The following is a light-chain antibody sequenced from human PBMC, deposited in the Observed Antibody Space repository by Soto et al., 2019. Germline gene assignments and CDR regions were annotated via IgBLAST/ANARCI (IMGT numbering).Light chain of an antibody. Sequence: EIVMTQSPATLSVSPRERVTLSCRASHSVRNTLAWYQQKRGQAPRLLIYDASTRAPGIPARFSGSGSGREFTLTISSLQSEDFGLYYCQQYDNWPPTFGQGTKLQIK. CDR1: HSVRNT. V-gene: IGKV3D-15*01. CDR2: DAS. CDR3: QQYDNWPPT. J-gene: IGKJ2*01.